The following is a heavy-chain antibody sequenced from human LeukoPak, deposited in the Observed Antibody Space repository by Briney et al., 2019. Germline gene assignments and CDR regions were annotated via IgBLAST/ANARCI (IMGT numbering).Heavy chain of an antibody. CDR2: IKQDGSEK. J-gene: IGHJ4*02. CDR3: ARAGYSSSWYPQVEYYFDY. D-gene: IGHD6-13*01. CDR1: GFTFSSYW. Sequence: PGGSLRLSCAASGFTFSSYWMSWVRQAPGKGREWVANIKQDGSEKYYVDSVKGRFTISRDNAKNSLYLQMNSLRAEDTAVYYCARAGYSSSWYPQVEYYFDYWGQGTLVTVSS. V-gene: IGHV3-7*01.